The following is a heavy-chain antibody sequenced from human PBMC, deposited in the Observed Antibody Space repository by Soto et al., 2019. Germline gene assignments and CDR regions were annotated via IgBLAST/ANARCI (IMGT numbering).Heavy chain of an antibody. Sequence: EVQLLESGGGLVQPGGSLRLSCAASGFTFSSYAMSWVRQAPGKGLEWVSAISGSGGSTYYADSVKGRFTISRDKSKNTLYLQMNSLRAEDTAVYYCAKDVNAAGTVKVMDYWGQGTMVTVSS. CDR3: AKDVNAAGTVKVMDY. CDR1: GFTFSSYA. CDR2: ISGSGGST. D-gene: IGHD6-13*01. J-gene: IGHJ4*02. V-gene: IGHV3-23*01.